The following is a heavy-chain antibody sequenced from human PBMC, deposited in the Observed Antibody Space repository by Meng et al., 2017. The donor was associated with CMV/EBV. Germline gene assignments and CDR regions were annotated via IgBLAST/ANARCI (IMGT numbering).Heavy chain of an antibody. CDR3: ARSVGELPVYYYGMDV. D-gene: IGHD1-26*01. J-gene: IGHJ6*02. CDR1: GFTFSSYG. V-gene: IGHV3-30*02. CDR2: IRYDGDNR. Sequence: GESLKISCVASGFTFSSYGMHWVRQAPGKGLEWVAFIRYDGDNRYYADSVKGRFTISRDNSKNTLYLQMGSLRAEDMAVYYCARSVGELPVYYYGMDVWGQGTTVTVSS.